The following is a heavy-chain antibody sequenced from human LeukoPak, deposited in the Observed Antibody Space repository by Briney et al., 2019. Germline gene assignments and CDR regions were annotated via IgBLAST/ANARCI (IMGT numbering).Heavy chain of an antibody. D-gene: IGHD3-22*01. Sequence: GGSLRLSCAASGFTFDDYAMHWVRQAPGKGLDWVSGISWNSGSIGYADSVKGRFSISRDNAKNSLYLQMNSLRAEDMALYYCAKDFYDSSGYHDAFDIWGQGTMVTVSS. CDR1: GFTFDDYA. V-gene: IGHV3-9*03. CDR3: AKDFYDSSGYHDAFDI. J-gene: IGHJ3*02. CDR2: ISWNSGSI.